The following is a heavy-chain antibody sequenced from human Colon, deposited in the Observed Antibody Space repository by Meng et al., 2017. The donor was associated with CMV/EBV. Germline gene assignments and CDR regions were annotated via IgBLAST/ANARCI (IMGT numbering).Heavy chain of an antibody. CDR3: TRDHGDVFNDYYFQY. Sequence: QLRLQESGSGVVEPSQTLSLTCPAAGASISDRSYSWTWLRQSPGKGREWIGCVRQSGSPYYNPSLKSRVTMSLDKSKNQFSLHLSSVTAADTAIYYCTRDHGDVFNDYYFQYWGQGILVTVSS. CDR1: GASISDRSYS. J-gene: IGHJ4*02. V-gene: IGHV4-30-2*06. CDR2: VRQSGSP. D-gene: IGHD5-24*01.